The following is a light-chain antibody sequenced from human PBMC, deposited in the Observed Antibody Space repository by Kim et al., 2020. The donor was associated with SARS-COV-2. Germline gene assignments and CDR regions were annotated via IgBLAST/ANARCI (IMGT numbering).Light chain of an antibody. Sequence: SVKLTCTLSSGHINYAIAWHQQQPEKGPRFLMKLNSDGSHTKGDGIPDRFSGSSSGAERYLTISTLQSEDEADYYCQTWGTGIRVFGGGTQLTVL. CDR1: SGHINYA. J-gene: IGLJ3*02. V-gene: IGLV4-69*01. CDR2: LNSDGSH. CDR3: QTWGTGIRV.